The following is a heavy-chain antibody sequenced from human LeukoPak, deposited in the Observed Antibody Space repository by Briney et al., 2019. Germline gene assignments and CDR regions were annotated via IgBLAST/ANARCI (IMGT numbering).Heavy chain of an antibody. CDR2: VSDSGAST. Sequence: GGSLRLSCAASGFTFSSYGMSWVREAPGKELEWMPVVSDSGASTYYADSVKGRFTIYRDNSKNTLYLQMNSLRADDTAVYFCAKTLWGLTLLSSDHWGQGTLVTVSS. J-gene: IGHJ4*02. V-gene: IGHV3-23*01. CDR1: GFTFSSYG. D-gene: IGHD3-16*01. CDR3: AKTLWGLTLLSSDH.